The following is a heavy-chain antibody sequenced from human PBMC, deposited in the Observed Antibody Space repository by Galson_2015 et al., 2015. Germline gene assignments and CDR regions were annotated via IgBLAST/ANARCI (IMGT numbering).Heavy chain of an antibody. Sequence: QSGAEVKKPGESLRISCTGSGYSFTSYWISWVRQMPGKGLEWMGRIDPSDSYTNYSPSFQGHVTISADKSISTAYLQWSSLKASDTAMYYCARSAPYYYDSSGYYSYDYYYGMDVWGQGTTVTVSS. V-gene: IGHV5-10-1*01. CDR3: ARSAPYYYDSSGYYSYDYYYGMDV. J-gene: IGHJ6*02. CDR1: GYSFTSYW. D-gene: IGHD3-22*01. CDR2: IDPSDSYT.